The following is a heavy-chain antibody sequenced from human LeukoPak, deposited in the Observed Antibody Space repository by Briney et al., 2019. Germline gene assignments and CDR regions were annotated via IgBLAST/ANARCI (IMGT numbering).Heavy chain of an antibody. CDR3: ARDFNDFWSGYSFDY. J-gene: IGHJ4*02. CDR2: ISSSGSTI. D-gene: IGHD3-3*01. CDR1: GFTFSDYY. Sequence: GGSLRLSCAASGFTFSDYYMSWIRQAPGKGLEWVSYISSSGSTIYYADSVKGRFTISRDNAKNSLYLQMNSLRAEDTAMYYCARDFNDFWSGYSFDYWGQGTLVTVSS. V-gene: IGHV3-11*04.